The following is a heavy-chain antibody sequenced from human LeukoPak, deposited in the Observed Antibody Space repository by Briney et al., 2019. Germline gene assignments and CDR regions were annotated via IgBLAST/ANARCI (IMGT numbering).Heavy chain of an antibody. J-gene: IGHJ6*02. V-gene: IGHV4-59*01. CDR3: ARRSDPYYHYCLDF. CDR1: GGSIKNDY. Sequence: SETLSLTCALSGGSIKNDYWSWIRQPLGKGLEWIGYVYYTVTTSYNPSLKSRVTISLETAKNQFSRTLNSVTAADTALYHCARRSDPYYHYCLDFWGQGTTVIVSS. CDR2: VYYTVTT.